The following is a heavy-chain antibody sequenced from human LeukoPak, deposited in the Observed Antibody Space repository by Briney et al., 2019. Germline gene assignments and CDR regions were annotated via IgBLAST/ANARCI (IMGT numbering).Heavy chain of an antibody. CDR3: ASGPQLPGVDYFDY. Sequence: SETLSLTCTVSGGSISSSSYYWGWIRQPPGKGLEWIGSIYYSGSTYYNPSLKSRVTISVDTSKNQFFLKLSSVTAAYTAVYYCASGPQLPGVDYFDYWGQGTLVTVSS. CDR1: GGSISSSSYY. V-gene: IGHV4-39*01. J-gene: IGHJ4*02. D-gene: IGHD2-2*01. CDR2: IYYSGST.